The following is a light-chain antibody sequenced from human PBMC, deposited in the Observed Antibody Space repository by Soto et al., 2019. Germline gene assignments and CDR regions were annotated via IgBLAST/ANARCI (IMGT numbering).Light chain of an antibody. Sequence: EIVLTQSPGTLSLSPGERATLSCRASQSVSRSYLAWYQQKFGQAPRLLIYGASSRATGIPDRFSGSGSGTDFTLTISRLEPEDFAVYYCHQYSGSPRTFGQGTRVEIK. CDR1: QSVSRSY. V-gene: IGKV3-20*01. CDR2: GAS. J-gene: IGKJ1*01. CDR3: HQYSGSPRT.